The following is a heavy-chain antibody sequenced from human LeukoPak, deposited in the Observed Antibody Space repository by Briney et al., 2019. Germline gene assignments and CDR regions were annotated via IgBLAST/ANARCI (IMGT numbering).Heavy chain of an antibody. J-gene: IGHJ6*02. CDR3: ARHEIWNGYYYGMGV. V-gene: IGHV4-59*08. CDR1: GGSISSYY. Sequence: SETLSLTCTVSGGSISSYYWSWIRQPPGKGLEWIGYIYYSGSTNYNPSLKSRVTISVDTSKNQFSLKLSSVTAADTAVYYCARHEIWNGYYYGMGVWGQGTTVTVSS. D-gene: IGHD1-1*01. CDR2: IYYSGST.